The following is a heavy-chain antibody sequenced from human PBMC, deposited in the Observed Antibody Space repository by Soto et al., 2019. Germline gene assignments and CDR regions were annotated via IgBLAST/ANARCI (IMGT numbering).Heavy chain of an antibody. Sequence: SETLSLTCTVSGGSVSSGSYYWSWIRQPPGKGLEWIGYIYYSGSTNYNPSLKSRVTISVDTSKNQFSLKLSSVTAADTAVYYCAREGYSVVPGIDYWGQGTLVTVSS. V-gene: IGHV4-61*01. CDR1: GGSVSSGSYY. D-gene: IGHD2-21*01. J-gene: IGHJ4*02. CDR3: AREGYSVVPGIDY. CDR2: IYYSGST.